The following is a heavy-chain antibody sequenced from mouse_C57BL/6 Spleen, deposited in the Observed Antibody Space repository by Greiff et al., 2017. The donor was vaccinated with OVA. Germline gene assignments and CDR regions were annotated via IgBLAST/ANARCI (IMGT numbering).Heavy chain of an antibody. CDR3: AMLITTVVATEAY. J-gene: IGHJ3*01. V-gene: IGHV1-7*01. CDR1: GYTFTSYW. Sequence: QVQLKESGAELAKPGASVKLSCKASGYTFTSYWMHWVKQRPGQGLEWIGYINPSSGYTKYNKKFKDKATLTADKSYSTAYMQLSSLTYEDSAGYYCAMLITTVVATEAYWGQGTLVTVSA. CDR2: INPSSGYT. D-gene: IGHD1-1*01.